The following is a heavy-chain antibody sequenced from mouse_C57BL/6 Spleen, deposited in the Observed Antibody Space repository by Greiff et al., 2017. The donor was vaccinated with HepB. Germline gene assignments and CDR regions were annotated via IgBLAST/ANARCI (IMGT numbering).Heavy chain of an antibody. V-gene: IGHV1-80*01. CDR2: IYPGDGDT. J-gene: IGHJ2*01. CDR3: ARGTTVVGPFDY. Sequence: VQLQESGAELVKPGASVKISCKASGYAFSSYWMNWVKQRPGKGLEWIGQIYPGDGDTNYNGKFKGKATLTADKSSSTAYMQLSSLTSEDSAVYFCARGTTVVGPFDYWGQGTTLTVSS. CDR1: GYAFSSYW. D-gene: IGHD1-1*01.